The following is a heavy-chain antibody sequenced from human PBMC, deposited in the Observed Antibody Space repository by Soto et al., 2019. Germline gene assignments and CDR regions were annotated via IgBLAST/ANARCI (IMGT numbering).Heavy chain of an antibody. Sequence: PGGSLRLSCAASGFTFSSYAMSWVRQAPGKGLEWVSAISGSGGSTYYADSVKGRFTISRDNSKNTLYLQMNSLRAEDTAVYYCASHQYSSGWHRIDYWGQGTLVTVSS. CDR2: ISGSGGST. V-gene: IGHV3-23*01. J-gene: IGHJ4*02. CDR1: GFTFSSYA. D-gene: IGHD6-19*01. CDR3: ASHQYSSGWHRIDY.